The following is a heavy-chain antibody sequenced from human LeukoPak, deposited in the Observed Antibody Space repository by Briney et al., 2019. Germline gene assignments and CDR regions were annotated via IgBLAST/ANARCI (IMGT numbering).Heavy chain of an antibody. J-gene: IGHJ4*02. CDR3: AKGWSYDILSHFDY. Sequence: GRSLRLSCAASGFTFDDYAMHWVRQAPGKGLEWVSGISWNSGSIGYADSVKGRLTISRDNAKNSLYLQMNSLRAEDTALYYCAKGWSYDILSHFDYWGQGTLVTVSS. D-gene: IGHD3-9*01. CDR1: GFTFDDYA. V-gene: IGHV3-9*01. CDR2: ISWNSGSI.